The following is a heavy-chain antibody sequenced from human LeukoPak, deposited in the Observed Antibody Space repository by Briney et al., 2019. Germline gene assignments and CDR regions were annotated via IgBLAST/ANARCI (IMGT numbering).Heavy chain of an antibody. D-gene: IGHD2-2*01. CDR3: VRESRRYQLPGLNDYYYMDV. Sequence: GGSLRLSCAASGFTFANYVTLWVRQAPGKGLEWVANIKQDGSEKYYVDSVKGRFTISRDIAKNSLYLQMNSLRAEDTAVYYCVRESRRYQLPGLNDYYYMDVWGKGTTVTVSS. CDR1: GFTFANYV. V-gene: IGHV3-7*01. J-gene: IGHJ6*03. CDR2: IKQDGSEK.